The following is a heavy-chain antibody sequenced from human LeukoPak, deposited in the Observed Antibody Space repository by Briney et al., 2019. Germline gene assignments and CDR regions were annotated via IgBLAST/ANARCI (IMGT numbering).Heavy chain of an antibody. J-gene: IGHJ5*02. V-gene: IGHV1-2*02. CDR1: GGTFTGYY. D-gene: IGHD6-13*01. CDR3: ARGVDSSSYSDP. CDR2: INPNSGGT. Sequence: ASVKVSCKASGGTFTGYYMHWVRQAPGQGLEWMGWINPNSGGTNYAQKFQGRVTMTRDTSISTAYMELSRLRSDDTAFYFCARGVDSSSYSDPWGQGTLVTVSS.